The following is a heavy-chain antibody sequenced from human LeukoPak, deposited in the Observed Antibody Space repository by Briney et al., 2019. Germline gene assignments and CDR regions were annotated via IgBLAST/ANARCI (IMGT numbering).Heavy chain of an antibody. D-gene: IGHD2-2*01. CDR1: GGTFSSYT. CDR2: IIPIFGTA. CDR3: ARAVVPAAQNSGFDY. J-gene: IGHJ4*02. V-gene: IGHV1-69*13. Sequence: ASVKVSCKASGGTFSSYTISWVRQAPGQGLEWMGGIIPIFGTANYAQKFQGRVTITADESTSTAYMELSSLRSEDTAVYYCARAVVPAAQNSGFDYWGQGTLVTVSS.